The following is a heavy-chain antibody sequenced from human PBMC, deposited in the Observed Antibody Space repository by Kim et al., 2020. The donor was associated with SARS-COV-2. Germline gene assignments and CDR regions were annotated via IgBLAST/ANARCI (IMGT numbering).Heavy chain of an antibody. V-gene: IGHV3-23*01. CDR2: ISDSGGRT. CDR3: AKAGQRLVWGYFDY. CDR1: GFTFTSYA. Sequence: GGSLRLSCTASGFTFTSYAMTWVRQAPGKGLEWVSGISDSGGRTYYGDPVRGRFTIFRDNSKSTLYLQLNTLRVEDTALYYCAKAGQRLVWGYFDYWGRGTLVTVSS. D-gene: IGHD6-13*01. J-gene: IGHJ4*02.